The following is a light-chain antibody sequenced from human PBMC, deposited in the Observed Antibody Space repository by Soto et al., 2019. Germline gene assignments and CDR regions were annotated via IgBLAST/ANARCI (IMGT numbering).Light chain of an antibody. CDR2: EVS. V-gene: IGLV2-14*01. Sequence: QSALPQPASVSGSPGQSITIYCTGTSSDAGNYKHVSWYQQHPGKAPKLMIYEVSNRPSGVSNRFSGSKSGNTASLTISGLQAEDETDYYCFSYTSSGTYVFGTGTKVTVL. CDR1: SSDAGNYKH. J-gene: IGLJ1*01. CDR3: FSYTSSGTYV.